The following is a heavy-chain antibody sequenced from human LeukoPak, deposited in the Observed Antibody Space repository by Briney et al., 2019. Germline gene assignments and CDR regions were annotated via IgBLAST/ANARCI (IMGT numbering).Heavy chain of an antibody. V-gene: IGHV4-59*01. CDR1: GGSISSYY. J-gene: IGHJ3*02. CDR3: ARALGYYDSSGYGAFDI. CDR2: VYYSGST. Sequence: SETLSLTCTVSGGSISSYYWSWIRQPPGKGLEWIGYVYYSGSTNYNPSLKSRVTISVDTSKNQFSLKLSSVTAADTAVYYCARALGYYDSSGYGAFDIWGQGTMVTVSS. D-gene: IGHD3-22*01.